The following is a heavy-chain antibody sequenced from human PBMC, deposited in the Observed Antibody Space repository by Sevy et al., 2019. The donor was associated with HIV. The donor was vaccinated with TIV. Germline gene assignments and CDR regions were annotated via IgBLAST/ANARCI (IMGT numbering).Heavy chain of an antibody. CDR3: AKDWSNSWCSTEFDP. CDR1: GFSFSDYA. V-gene: IGHV3-23*01. D-gene: IGHD6-13*01. J-gene: IGHJ5*02. CDR2: ISGSGGTP. Sequence: GGSLRLSCTASGFSFSDYAMTWVRQAPGKGLEWVSGISGSGGTPYYADSVKGRFSISRDNDKNTVFLQMNNLGAEDTAVYYCAKDWSNSWCSTEFDPWGQGTLVTVS.